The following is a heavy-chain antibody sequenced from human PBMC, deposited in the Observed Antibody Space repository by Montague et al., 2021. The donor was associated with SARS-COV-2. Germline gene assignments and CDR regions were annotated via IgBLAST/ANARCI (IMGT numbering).Heavy chain of an antibody. D-gene: IGHD3-10*01. Sequence: SLRLSCAASGFTFSSYAMHWVRQAPGKGLEWVAVISYDGSNKYYADSVKGRFTISRDNSKNTLYLQMNSLRAEDAAVYYCARVPPGLLWFGEIDYWGQGTLATVSS. V-gene: IGHV3-30-3*01. CDR2: ISYDGSNK. CDR1: GFTFSSYA. J-gene: IGHJ4*02. CDR3: ARVPPGLLWFGEIDY.